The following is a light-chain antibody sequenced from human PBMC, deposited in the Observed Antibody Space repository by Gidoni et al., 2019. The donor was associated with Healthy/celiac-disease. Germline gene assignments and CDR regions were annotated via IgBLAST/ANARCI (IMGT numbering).Light chain of an antibody. CDR1: QSVSSN. CDR3: QQYTNWPPWT. Sequence: EIVMTQSPATLSVSPGDRATLSCRASQSVSSNLAWYQQKPGQAPRLLIYGASTRATGIPARFSGSGSGTEFTLTISSLQSEDFAVYYCQQYTNWPPWTFGQXTKVEIK. J-gene: IGKJ1*01. CDR2: GAS. V-gene: IGKV3-15*01.